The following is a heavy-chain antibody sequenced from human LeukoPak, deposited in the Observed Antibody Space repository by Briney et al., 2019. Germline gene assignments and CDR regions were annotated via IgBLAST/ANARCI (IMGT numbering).Heavy chain of an antibody. CDR1: GFTFSSYW. D-gene: IGHD5-18*01. CDR2: INSDGSST. CDR3: ARGGYSYGSYYYMDV. Sequence: GGSLRLSCAASGFTFSSYWMHWVRQAPGKGLVWVSRINSDGSSTGYADSVKGRFTISRDNAKNTLYLQMNSLRAEDTAVYYCARGGYSYGSYYYMDVWGKGTTVTVSS. V-gene: IGHV3-74*01. J-gene: IGHJ6*03.